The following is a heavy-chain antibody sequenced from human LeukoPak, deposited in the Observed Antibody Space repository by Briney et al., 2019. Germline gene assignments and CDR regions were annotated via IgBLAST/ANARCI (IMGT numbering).Heavy chain of an antibody. Sequence: GGSLRLSCAASGFTVSSNYMTWVRQAPGKGLEWVLAVYTGGNTYYADSVKGRFTISRDSSKNTLFLQMNSLRAEDTAVYYCARAARPYYFDYWGPGTLVIVSS. J-gene: IGHJ4*02. CDR1: GFTVSSNY. V-gene: IGHV3-53*01. CDR2: VYTGGNT. CDR3: ARAARPYYFDY. D-gene: IGHD6-6*01.